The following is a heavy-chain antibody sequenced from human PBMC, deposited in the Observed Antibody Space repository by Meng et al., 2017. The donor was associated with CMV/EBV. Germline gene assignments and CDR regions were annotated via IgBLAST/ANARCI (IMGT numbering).Heavy chain of an antibody. D-gene: IGHD1-1*01. J-gene: IGHJ4*02. CDR2: IYPNSGGK. V-gene: IGHV1-2*02. CDR3: VRDHNWGPDY. CDR1: VSRLTDCC. Sequence: GCEVESHRASRKGPCPPYVSRLTDCCRHWGEPSPDKGHEWMGWIYPNSGGKHYAQKFQDRVTMTRDTSISTVYMELSRLTSDDTAVYYCVRDHNWGPDYWGQGTLVTVSS.